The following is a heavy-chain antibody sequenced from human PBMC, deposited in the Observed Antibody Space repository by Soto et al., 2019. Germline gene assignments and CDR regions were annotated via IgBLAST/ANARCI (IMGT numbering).Heavy chain of an antibody. J-gene: IGHJ4*02. CDR1: GFTFSDYH. CDR3: ARVRMAGPFDY. D-gene: IGHD6-19*01. V-gene: IGHV3-11*06. Sequence: GGSLRLSCAASGFTFSDYHMSWIRQAPGKGLEWVSYISSSSSYTNYADSVKGRFTISRDNAKNSLYLQMNSLGAEDTAVYYCARVRMAGPFDYWGQGTLVTVSS. CDR2: ISSSSSYT.